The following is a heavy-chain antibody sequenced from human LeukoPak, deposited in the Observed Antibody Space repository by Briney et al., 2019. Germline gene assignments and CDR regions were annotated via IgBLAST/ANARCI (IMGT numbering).Heavy chain of an antibody. CDR2: ISSNGGST. CDR3: ASLPRRFTKGRHYFDY. V-gene: IGHV3-64*01. CDR1: GFTFSSYA. D-gene: IGHD3-3*01. Sequence: QPGGSLRLSCAASGFTFSSYAMHWVRQAPGKGLEYVSAISSNGGSTYYANSVKGRFTISRDNSKNTLYLQMNSLRAEDTAVYYCASLPRRFTKGRHYFDYWGQGTLVTVSS. J-gene: IGHJ4*02.